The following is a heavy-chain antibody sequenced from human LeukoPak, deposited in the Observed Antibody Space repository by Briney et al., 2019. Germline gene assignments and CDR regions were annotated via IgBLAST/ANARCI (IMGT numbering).Heavy chain of an antibody. CDR1: GGTFSSYA. J-gene: IGHJ4*02. CDR3: ARERAQGVYTVGATTDFDY. Sequence: GSSVKASCKASGGTFSSYAISWVRQAPGQGLEWMGGIIPIFGTANYAQKLQGRVTITADESTSTAYMELSSLRSEDTAVYYCARERAQGVYTVGATTDFDYWGQGTLVTVSS. D-gene: IGHD1-26*01. V-gene: IGHV1-69*01. CDR2: IIPIFGTA.